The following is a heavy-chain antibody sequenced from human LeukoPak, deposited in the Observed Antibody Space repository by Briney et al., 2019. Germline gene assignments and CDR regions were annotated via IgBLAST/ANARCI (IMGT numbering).Heavy chain of an antibody. CDR3: AKGSAAGTGWFDP. V-gene: IGHV3-9*01. D-gene: IGHD6-13*01. CDR1: GFTFDDYA. J-gene: IGHJ5*02. Sequence: QTGGSLRLSCAASGFTFDDYAMHWVRQAPGKGLEWVSGISWNSGSIGYADAVKGRFTISRDNAKNCLYLQMNSLRAEDTALYYCAKGSAAGTGWFDPWGQGTLVTVSS. CDR2: ISWNSGSI.